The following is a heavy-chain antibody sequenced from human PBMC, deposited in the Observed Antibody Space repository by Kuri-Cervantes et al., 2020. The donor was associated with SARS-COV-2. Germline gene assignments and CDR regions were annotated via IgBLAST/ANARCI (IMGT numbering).Heavy chain of an antibody. J-gene: IGHJ4*02. Sequence: LSLTCAASGFPFSSYWMSWVRQAPGKGLEWVANIKQDGSEKYYVDSVKGRFTISRDNAKNSLYLQMNSLRAEDTAVYYCARATNYYDSSGYSFSTGGCFDYWGQGTLVTVSS. V-gene: IGHV3-7*04. CDR3: ARATNYYDSSGYSFSTGGCFDY. CDR1: GFPFSSYW. CDR2: IKQDGSEK. D-gene: IGHD3-22*01.